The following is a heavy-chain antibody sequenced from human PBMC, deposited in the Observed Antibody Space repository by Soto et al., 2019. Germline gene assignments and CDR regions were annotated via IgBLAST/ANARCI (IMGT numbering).Heavy chain of an antibody. J-gene: IGHJ4*02. Sequence: QVTLKESGPVLVKPTETLMLTCTVSGFSLSNAEMGVSWIRQPPGKALEWLAHMFSNDEKSYSTSLKSRLTISKDTSKSQVVLTMTNMDPVDTGTFYCVRIVGGLGADFWGQGTLVTVSS. V-gene: IGHV2-26*01. CDR3: VRIVGGLGADF. CDR2: MFSNDEK. D-gene: IGHD3-16*01. CDR1: GFSLSNAEMG.